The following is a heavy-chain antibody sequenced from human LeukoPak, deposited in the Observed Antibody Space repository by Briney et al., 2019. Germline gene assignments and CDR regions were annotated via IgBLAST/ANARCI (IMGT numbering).Heavy chain of an antibody. J-gene: IGHJ4*02. CDR3: ARGPKYISATGPYHFDY. V-gene: IGHV3-21*01. Sequence: PGGSLRLSCAASRFTFSDYSMNWVRQAPGKGLQWVASISSGSVYIYYADSMKGRFTISRDNAKNSMYLQMYSLRAEDTAVYYCARGPKYISATGPYHFDYWGQGTPVTVSS. CDR1: RFTFSDYS. CDR2: ISSGSVYI. D-gene: IGHD6-13*01.